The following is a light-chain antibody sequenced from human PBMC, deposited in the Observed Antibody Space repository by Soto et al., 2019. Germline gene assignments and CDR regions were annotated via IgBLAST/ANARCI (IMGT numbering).Light chain of an antibody. CDR2: RTS. J-gene: IGKJ4*02. V-gene: IGKV3D-15*01. CDR1: QSISSN. Sequence: CVSKRVRRTLSCRAGQSISSNLAWYQQKPGQAPRLLMFRTSSRATGFPARFSCSGSGTEFNLTISSLRFEAEALYRSQRHHNGLLATFGGGT. CDR3: QRHHNGLLAT.